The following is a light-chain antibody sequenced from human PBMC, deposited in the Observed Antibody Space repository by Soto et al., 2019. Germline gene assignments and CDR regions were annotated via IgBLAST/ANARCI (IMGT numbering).Light chain of an antibody. CDR1: SSNIGSKY. Sequence: QSVLTQPPSTSGTPGQRVTISCSGSSSNIGSKYVYWYQQLPGTAPKLLMYRDNQRSSGVPDRFSGSKSGISASLAISGLRSDDEADYYCAAWDDSLSGVVFGGGTKLTVL. CDR3: AAWDDSLSGVV. V-gene: IGLV1-47*01. CDR2: RDN. J-gene: IGLJ2*01.